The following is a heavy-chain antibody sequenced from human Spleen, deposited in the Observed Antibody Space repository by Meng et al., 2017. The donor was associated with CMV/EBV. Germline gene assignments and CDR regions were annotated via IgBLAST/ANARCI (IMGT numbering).Heavy chain of an antibody. J-gene: IGHJ6*02. Sequence: GESLKISCAASGFIFSNYGMHWVRQAPGKGLEWAAFIRYDGSNKYYADSVKGRFTISRDNSKNTLFLQMNSLRGEDTAVYYCANLDVDTAAITLDYYYDPMDVWGQGTTVTVSS. D-gene: IGHD2-2*01. CDR3: ANLDVDTAAITLDYYYDPMDV. V-gene: IGHV3-30*02. CDR2: IRYDGSNK. CDR1: GFIFSNYG.